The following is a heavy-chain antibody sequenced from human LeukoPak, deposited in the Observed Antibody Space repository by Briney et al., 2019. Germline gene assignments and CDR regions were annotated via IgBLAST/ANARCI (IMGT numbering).Heavy chain of an antibody. Sequence: PSETLSLTCTVSGGSISSSSYYWGWIRQPPGKGLEWIGSIYYSGSTNYNPSLKSRVTISVDTPKNQFSLKLSSVTAADTAVYYCARQKGHSSGLDYWGQGTLVTVSS. J-gene: IGHJ4*02. CDR2: IYYSGST. CDR1: GGSISSSSYY. D-gene: IGHD6-19*01. V-gene: IGHV4-39*01. CDR3: ARQKGHSSGLDY.